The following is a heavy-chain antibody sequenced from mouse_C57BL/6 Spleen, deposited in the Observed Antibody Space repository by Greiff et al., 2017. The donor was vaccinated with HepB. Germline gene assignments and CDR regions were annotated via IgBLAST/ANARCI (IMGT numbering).Heavy chain of an antibody. D-gene: IGHD1-1*02. CDR1: GYTFTSYW. Sequence: VQLQQPGAELVRPGSSVKLSCKASGYTFTSYWMHWVKQRPIQGLEWIGNIDPSDSETHYNQKFKDKATLTVDKSSSTAYMQLSSLTSEDSAVYYCAREKSYGKPFAYWGQGTLVTVSA. CDR2: IDPSDSET. V-gene: IGHV1-52*01. CDR3: AREKSYGKPFAY. J-gene: IGHJ3*01.